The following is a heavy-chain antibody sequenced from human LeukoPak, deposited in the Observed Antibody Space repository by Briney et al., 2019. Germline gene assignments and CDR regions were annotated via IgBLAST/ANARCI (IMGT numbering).Heavy chain of an antibody. Sequence: ASVKVSCKASGGTFSSYAISWGQRPPGKGLGGMGGIIPIFGTANYAQKFQGRVTITTDESTSTAYMELSSLRSEDTAVYYCARGVGYSSGWFAAFDYWGQGTLVTVSS. V-gene: IGHV1-69*05. CDR2: IIPIFGTA. CDR3: ARGVGYSSGWFAAFDY. CDR1: GGTFSSYA. D-gene: IGHD6-19*01. J-gene: IGHJ4*02.